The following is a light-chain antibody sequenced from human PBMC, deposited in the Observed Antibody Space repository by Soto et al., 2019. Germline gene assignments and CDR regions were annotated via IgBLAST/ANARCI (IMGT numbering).Light chain of an antibody. V-gene: IGKV3-15*01. CDR1: QSVSSN. J-gene: IGKJ1*01. CDR2: GAS. CDR3: QQYHNWGE. Sequence: EFVLTQSPSTLSVSPGERATLSCRASQSVSSNLAWYQQKPGQAPGLLIYGASTRATGIPARFSGSGSGTEFTLTISSLQSEDFAVYYCQQYHNWGEFGQGTKVDIK.